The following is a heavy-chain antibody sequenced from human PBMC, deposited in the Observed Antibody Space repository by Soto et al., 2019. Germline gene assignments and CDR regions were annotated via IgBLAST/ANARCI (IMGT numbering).Heavy chain of an antibody. CDR1: GFTFDDYG. CDR3: AGALVPAAISWFDP. D-gene: IGHD2-2*01. V-gene: IGHV3-20*01. Sequence: PGGSLRLSCAASGFTFDDYGMSWVRQAPGKGLEWVSGINWNGGSTGYADSVKGRFTISRDNAKNSLYLQMNSLRAEDTALYHYAGALVPAAISWFDPWGQGTLVTVSS. CDR2: INWNGGST. J-gene: IGHJ5*02.